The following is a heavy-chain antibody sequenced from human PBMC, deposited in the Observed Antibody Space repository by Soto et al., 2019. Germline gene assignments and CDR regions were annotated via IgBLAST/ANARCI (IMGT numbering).Heavy chain of an antibody. V-gene: IGHV1-18*04. CDR3: VGPRPSRVWDNYRRPRPHYGMDV. D-gene: IGHD3-16*02. CDR2: ASGFNGDT. J-gene: IGHJ6*02. Sequence: QGQLVQSGAEVKRPGASVKSSCEASGYIFSNYGLSWVRLAPGQGLEYMGWASGFNGDTDYARTFQGRLTMTIDTATSTVYMDLESLRPDDTAVYFCVGPRPSRVWDNYRRPRPHYGMDVWGQGTTVIVSS. CDR1: GYIFSNYG.